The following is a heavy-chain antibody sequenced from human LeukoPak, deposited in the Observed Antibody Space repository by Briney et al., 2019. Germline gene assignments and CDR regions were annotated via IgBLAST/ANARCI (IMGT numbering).Heavy chain of an antibody. CDR2: IYYSGST. Sequence: SETLSLTCTVSGGSISSSTYYWGWIRQPPGKGLEWIGNIYYSGSTYYSPSLKSRVTISVGTSKNQFSLKLSSVTAADTAVYYCARQAYYSDSSGYYLFDYWGQGTLVTVSS. CDR1: GGSISSSTYY. V-gene: IGHV4-39*01. J-gene: IGHJ4*02. CDR3: ARQAYYSDSSGYYLFDY. D-gene: IGHD3-22*01.